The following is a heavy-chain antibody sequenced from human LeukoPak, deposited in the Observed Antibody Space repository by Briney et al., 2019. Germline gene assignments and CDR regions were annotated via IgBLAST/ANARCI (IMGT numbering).Heavy chain of an antibody. J-gene: IGHJ5*02. CDR1: GGTFSSYA. V-gene: IGHV1-69*04. Sequence: SVKVSCKASGGTFSSYAISWVRQAPGQGLEWMGRIIPILGIANYAQKFQGRVTITADKSTSTAYMEPSSLRSEDTAVYYCARDAEDIVVVVAATRSYWFDPWGQGTLVTVSS. CDR3: ARDAEDIVVVVAATRSYWFDP. CDR2: IIPILGIA. D-gene: IGHD2-15*01.